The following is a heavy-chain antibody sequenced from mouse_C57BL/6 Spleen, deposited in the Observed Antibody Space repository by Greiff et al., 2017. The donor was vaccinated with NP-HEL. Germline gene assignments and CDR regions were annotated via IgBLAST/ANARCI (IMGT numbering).Heavy chain of an antibody. J-gene: IGHJ3*01. Sequence: QVQLQQSGPELVKPGASVKISCKASGYAFSSSWMNWVKQRPGKGLEWIGRIYPGVGDTNYNGKVKGKATMTADKSSSTAYMQLSSLTAEDSAVYCCASGALTPFAYWGQGTLVTVSA. V-gene: IGHV1-82*01. CDR3: ASGALTPFAY. CDR1: GYAFSSSW. D-gene: IGHD4-1*01. CDR2: IYPGVGDT.